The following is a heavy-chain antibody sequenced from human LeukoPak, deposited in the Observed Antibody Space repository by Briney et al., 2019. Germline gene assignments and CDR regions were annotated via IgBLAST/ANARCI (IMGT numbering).Heavy chain of an antibody. D-gene: IGHD4-23*01. Sequence: GGSLRLSCAASGFTFNNYAMHWVRQAPGKGLEWVAVISYDGSYKYYADSVKGRFTISRDNSKNTLYLQMNSLRAEDTAVYYCARDRTVVRPNDYWGQGTLVTVSS. CDR1: GFTFNNYA. CDR2: ISYDGSYK. J-gene: IGHJ4*02. V-gene: IGHV3-30*04. CDR3: ARDRTVVRPNDY.